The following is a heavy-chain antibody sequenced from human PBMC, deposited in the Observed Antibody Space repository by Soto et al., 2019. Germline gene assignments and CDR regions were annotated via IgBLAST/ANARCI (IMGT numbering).Heavy chain of an antibody. V-gene: IGHV1-18*01. CDR2: ISAYNGNT. CDR3: AREASDVVPAAMFISRGWFDP. Sequence: ASVKVSCKASGYTFTSYGISWVRQAPGQGLEWMGWISAYNGNTNYAQKLQGRVTMTTDTSTSTAYMELRSLRSDDTAVYYCAREASDVVPAAMFISRGWFDPWGQGTLVTVSS. D-gene: IGHD2-2*01. J-gene: IGHJ5*02. CDR1: GYTFTSYG.